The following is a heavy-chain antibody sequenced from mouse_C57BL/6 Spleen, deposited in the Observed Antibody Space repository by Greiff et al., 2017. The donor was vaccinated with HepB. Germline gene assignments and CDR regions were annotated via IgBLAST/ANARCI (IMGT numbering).Heavy chain of an antibody. Sequence: VKVVESGPGLVAPSQSLSITCTVSGFSLTSYAISWVRQPPGKGLEWLGVIWTGGGTNYNSALKSRLSISKDNSKSQVFLKMNSLQTDDTARYYCATQGNDYDRAMDYWGQGTSVTVSS. V-gene: IGHV2-9-1*01. CDR1: GFSLTSYA. J-gene: IGHJ4*01. CDR3: ATQGNDYDRAMDY. CDR2: IWTGGGT. D-gene: IGHD2-4*01.